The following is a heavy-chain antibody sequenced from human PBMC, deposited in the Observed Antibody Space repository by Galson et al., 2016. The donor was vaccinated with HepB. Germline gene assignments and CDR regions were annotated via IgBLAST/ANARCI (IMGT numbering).Heavy chain of an antibody. J-gene: IGHJ5*02. Sequence: PALVKPTQTLTLTCSFSGFSLSSVGVGVGWIRQPPGKALEWLALVYWDDRQRHNPSLRDRLTVTKDTSKNQVVLRMTNMDPVDTAAYYCAHTPTAVNYNWFDPWGQGRLVTVAS. V-gene: IGHV2-5*02. D-gene: IGHD4-11*01. CDR3: AHTPTAVNYNWFDP. CDR2: VYWDDRQ. CDR1: GFSLSSVGVG.